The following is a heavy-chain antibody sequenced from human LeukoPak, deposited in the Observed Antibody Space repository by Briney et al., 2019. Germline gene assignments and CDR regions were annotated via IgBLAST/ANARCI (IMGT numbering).Heavy chain of an antibody. CDR1: GYTFTSYA. J-gene: IGHJ4*02. V-gene: IGHV1-18*01. CDR2: ISAYNGNT. CDR3: ARSAILDYYYGSGRFFDY. D-gene: IGHD3-10*01. Sequence: ASVKVSCKASGYTFTSYAISWVRQAPGQGLEWMGWISAYNGNTNYAQKFQGRVTITRDTSASTAYMELSSLRSEDTAVYYCARSAILDYYYGSGRFFDYWGQGSLVTVSS.